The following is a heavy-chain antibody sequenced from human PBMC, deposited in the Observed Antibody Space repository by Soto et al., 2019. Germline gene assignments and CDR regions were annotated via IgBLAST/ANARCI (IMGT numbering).Heavy chain of an antibody. D-gene: IGHD3-9*01. J-gene: IGHJ4*02. Sequence: ASVKVSCKVSGYTLTELSMHWVRQAPGKGLEWMGGFDPEDGETIYAQKFQGRVTMTEDTSTDTAYMELSSLRSEDTAVYYCATDIPSGRYFDWSNGDWGQGTLVTVSS. CDR3: ATDIPSGRYFDWSNGD. CDR1: GYTLTELS. CDR2: FDPEDGET. V-gene: IGHV1-24*01.